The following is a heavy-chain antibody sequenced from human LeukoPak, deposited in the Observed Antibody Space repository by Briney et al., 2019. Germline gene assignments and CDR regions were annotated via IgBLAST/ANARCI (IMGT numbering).Heavy chain of an antibody. J-gene: IGHJ4*02. D-gene: IGHD5-12*01. V-gene: IGHV3-23*01. CDR2: ISDSGGST. CDR3: ARRSYETFDY. Sequence: GGSLRLSCAASGYTFSTYAMSWVRQAPGKGLKWVSAISDSGGSTYYADSVKGRFTISRDNSRNTPYLQMNSLRAEDTAVYYCARRSYETFDYWGQGTLVTVSS. CDR1: GYTFSTYA.